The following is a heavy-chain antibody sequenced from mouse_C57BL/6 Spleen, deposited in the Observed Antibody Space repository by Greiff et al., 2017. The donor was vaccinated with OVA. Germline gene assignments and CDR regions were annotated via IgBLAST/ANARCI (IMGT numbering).Heavy chain of an antibody. J-gene: IGHJ1*03. CDR2: ISDGGSYT. CDR1: GFTFSSYA. Sequence: EVQGVESGGGLVKPGGSLKLSCAASGFTFSSYAMSWVRQTPEQRLEWVATISDGGSYTYYPDNVKGRFTITRDNAKNTPYLQMSQLQSEHTVMYDYASVLLNRTLWVRRGVWYLDVWGTGTTVTGSS. D-gene: IGHD2-14*01. CDR3: ASVLLNRTLWVRRGVWYLDV. V-gene: IGHV5-4*01.